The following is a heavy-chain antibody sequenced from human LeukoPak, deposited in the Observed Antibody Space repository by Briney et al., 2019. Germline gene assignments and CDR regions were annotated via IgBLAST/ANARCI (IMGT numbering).Heavy chain of an antibody. J-gene: IGHJ4*02. CDR3: AKSPFRGYVFDY. D-gene: IGHD5-12*01. CDR1: GFPFSSYA. V-gene: IGHV3-23*01. Sequence: GGALGLSCAASGFPFSSYAMSWVRQAPGKGLEGVSTIGGSGGSTYYADSVKGRFTISRDNSRNTLYLQMNSPRVEDTAVYYCAKSPFRGYVFDYWGQGTLVTVSS. CDR2: IGGSGGST.